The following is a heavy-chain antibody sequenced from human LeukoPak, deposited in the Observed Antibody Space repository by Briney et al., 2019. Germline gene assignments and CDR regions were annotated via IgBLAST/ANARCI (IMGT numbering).Heavy chain of an antibody. Sequence: GGSLRLSCLASGFSFNSYTMNWVREAPGKGLEWVSTISPVSSYTWYAESVKGRFTISRDNPKNSLYLQMDSLRAEDTAVYYCVRDVSRRIGMDVWGQGTTLTVS. CDR1: GFSFNSYT. V-gene: IGHV3-21*01. CDR2: ISPVSSYT. D-gene: IGHD2/OR15-2a*01. J-gene: IGHJ6*02. CDR3: VRDVSRRIGMDV.